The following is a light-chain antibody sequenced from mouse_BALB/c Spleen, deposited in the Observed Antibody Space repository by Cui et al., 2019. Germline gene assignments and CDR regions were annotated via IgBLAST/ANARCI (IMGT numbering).Light chain of an antibody. CDR2: AET. CDR1: ENISSN. J-gene: IGKJ1*01. Sequence: DIPMTQSPASLSVSVGATVTITCRASENISSNLAWDQKKQGKSPQRLVYAETKLADGGPSRFSGSGSGTQYSLKSNSRQSEEWGSYDCQQVWGTPWTFGGGTKLEIK. V-gene: IGKV12-46*01. CDR3: QQVWGTPWT.